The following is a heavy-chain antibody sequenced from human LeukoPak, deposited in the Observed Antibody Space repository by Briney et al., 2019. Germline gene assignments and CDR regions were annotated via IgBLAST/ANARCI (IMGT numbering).Heavy chain of an antibody. CDR3: ARSPSGGSCYSGCWFDP. CDR1: GFTFSGYT. J-gene: IGHJ5*02. D-gene: IGHD2-15*01. CDR2: ITSSSNYI. Sequence: PGGSLRLSCAASGFTFSGYTINWVRQAPGKGLEWVSSITSSSNYIYYADSVKGRFTISRDNAKNSLYLQMNSLRAEDTAVYYCARSPSGGSCYSGCWFDPWGQGTLVTVSS. V-gene: IGHV3-21*01.